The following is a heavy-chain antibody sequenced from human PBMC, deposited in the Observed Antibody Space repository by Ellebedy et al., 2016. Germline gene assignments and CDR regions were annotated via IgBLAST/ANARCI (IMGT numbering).Heavy chain of an antibody. CDR3: ARQALTVVTPGNFDY. V-gene: IGHV4-31*03. CDR2: IYYSGST. D-gene: IGHD4-23*01. J-gene: IGHJ4*02. CDR1: GGSISSGGYY. Sequence: SETLSLTXTVSGGSISSGGYYWSWIRQHPGKGLEWIGYIYYSGSTYYNPSLKSRVTISVDTSKNQFSLKLSSVTAADTAVYYCARQALTVVTPGNFDYWGQGTLVTVSS.